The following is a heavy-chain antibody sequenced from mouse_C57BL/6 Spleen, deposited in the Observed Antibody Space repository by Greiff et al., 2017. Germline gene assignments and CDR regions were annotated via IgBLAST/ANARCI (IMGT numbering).Heavy chain of an antibody. J-gene: IGHJ3*01. CDR3: ASYYYGSSYPLAY. CDR1: GFSLTSYG. CDR2: IWSGGST. Sequence: VQLQQSGPGLVQPSQSLSITCTVSGFSLTSYGVHWVRQSPGKGLEWLGVIWSGGSTDYNAAFISRLSISKDNSKSQVFFKMNSLQADDTAIYYCASYYYGSSYPLAYWGQGTLVTVAA. D-gene: IGHD1-1*01. V-gene: IGHV2-2*01.